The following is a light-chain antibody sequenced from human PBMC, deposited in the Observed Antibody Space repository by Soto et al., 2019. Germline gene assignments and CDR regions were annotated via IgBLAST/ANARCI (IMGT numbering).Light chain of an antibody. V-gene: IGLV1-40*01. CDR3: QSYDSSLRGEV. CDR1: SSNIGAGHD. Sequence: QSALTQSPSVSAAPGQKVTISCSGSSSNIGAGHDVHWYQQLPGTAPKLLIYGNSNRPSGVPDRFSVSKSATSASLAITGLQAEDEADYYCQSYDSSLRGEVFGGGTKLTVL. J-gene: IGLJ2*01. CDR2: GNS.